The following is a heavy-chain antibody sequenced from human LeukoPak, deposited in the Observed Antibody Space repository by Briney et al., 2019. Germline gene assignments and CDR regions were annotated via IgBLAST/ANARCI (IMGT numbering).Heavy chain of an antibody. D-gene: IGHD1-26*01. CDR1: GFSFESYG. CDR3: VKDCGLGGSRDY. CDR2: IPFSGRDE. V-gene: IGHV3-30*02. J-gene: IGHJ4*02. Sequence: PGGSLRLSCATFGFSFESYGLHWVRQAPGKGLEWGTFIPFSGRDENYADSVRGRFTISRDNSKNTVYLQMNSLRPDATGIYYCVKDCGLGGSRDYWGQGTLVTVSS.